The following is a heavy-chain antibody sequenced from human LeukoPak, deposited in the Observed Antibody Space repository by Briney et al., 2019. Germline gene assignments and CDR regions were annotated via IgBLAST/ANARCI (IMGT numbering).Heavy chain of an antibody. J-gene: IGHJ4*02. CDR1: GFTFSSYA. V-gene: IGHV3-23*01. CDR2: ITDSGDST. CDR3: ARVGTTGIYYDILTGYYPLYYFDY. D-gene: IGHD3-9*01. Sequence: QSGRSLRLSCAASGFTFSSYAMSSVRQAPGKGLEWVSSITDSGDSTDYADSVKGRFTISRDNSRNTLYLQLNRLRAADTAVYFCARVGTTGIYYDILTGYYPLYYFDYWGQGTLVTVSS.